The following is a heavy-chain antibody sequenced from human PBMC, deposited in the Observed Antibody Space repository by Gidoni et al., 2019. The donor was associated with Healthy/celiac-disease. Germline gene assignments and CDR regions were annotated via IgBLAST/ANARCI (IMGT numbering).Heavy chain of an antibody. Sequence: EVQLVESGGGLVQPGGSLRLSCAASGFTFSSYWMHWVRQAPGKGLVWVSRINSDGSSTSYADSVKGRFTISRDNAKNTLYLQMNSLRAEDTAVYYCARSMGYCSGGSCYPGVGIDYWGQGTLVTVSS. D-gene: IGHD2-15*01. V-gene: IGHV3-74*01. CDR3: ARSMGYCSGGSCYPGVGIDY. J-gene: IGHJ4*02. CDR2: INSDGSST. CDR1: GFTFSSYW.